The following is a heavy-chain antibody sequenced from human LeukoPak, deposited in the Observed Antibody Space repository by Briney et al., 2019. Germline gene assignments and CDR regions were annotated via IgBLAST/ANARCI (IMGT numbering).Heavy chain of an antibody. V-gene: IGHV3-30*02. CDR1: GFTFSTSG. CDR3: ARVGLARSQYCSGGSCYSGNYYYYGMDV. D-gene: IGHD2-15*01. J-gene: IGHJ6*02. Sequence: TGGSLRLSCAASGFTFSTSGMHWVRQAPGKGLEWVAFIRYDGSNKNYADSVKGRFTISRDNSKNTLYLQMNSLRAEDTAVYYCARVGLARSQYCSGGSCYSGNYYYYGMDVWGQGTTVTVSS. CDR2: IRYDGSNK.